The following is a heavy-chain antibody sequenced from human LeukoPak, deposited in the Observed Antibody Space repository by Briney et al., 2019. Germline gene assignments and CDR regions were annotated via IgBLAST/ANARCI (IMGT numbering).Heavy chain of an antibody. V-gene: IGHV1-18*01. D-gene: IGHD3-22*01. CDR2: ISGYNGNT. CDR3: ASLKNYYDSSGYLVTDAFDI. J-gene: IGHJ3*02. Sequence: GASVKVSCKASGYTFSDYSIHWVRQAPGQGLEWMGWISGYNGNTNYAQKLQGRVTMTTDTSTSTAYMELRSLKSDDTAVYYCASLKNYYDSSGYLVTDAFDIWGQGTMVTVSS. CDR1: GYTFSDYS.